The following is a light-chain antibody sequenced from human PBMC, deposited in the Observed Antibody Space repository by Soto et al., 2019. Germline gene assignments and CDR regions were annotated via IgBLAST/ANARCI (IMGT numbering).Light chain of an antibody. CDR1: SSSIGAGYD. V-gene: IGLV1-40*01. CDR3: QSYDNSLSGSYV. Sequence: QLVLTQPPSVSGAPGQRVTISCTGSSSSIGAGYDVHWYQQLPGTAPKLLIYGNNNRPSGVPDRFSGSKSGASASLAITGLQAEDAADYYCQSYDNSLSGSYVFGTGTQLTVL. J-gene: IGLJ1*01. CDR2: GNN.